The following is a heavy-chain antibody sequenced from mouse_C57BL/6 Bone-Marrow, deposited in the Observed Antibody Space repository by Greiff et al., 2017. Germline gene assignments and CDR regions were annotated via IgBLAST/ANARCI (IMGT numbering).Heavy chain of an antibody. CDR1: GYTFTSYG. D-gene: IGHD2-3*01. J-gene: IGHJ2*01. Sequence: VQLQESGAELARPGASVKLSCKASGYTFTSYGISWVKQRTGQGLEWIGEIYPRSGNTYYNEKFKGKATLTADKSSSTAYMELRSLTSEDAAVYFCARLRWLLRDYWGQGTTLTVSS. CDR3: ARLRWLLRDY. V-gene: IGHV1-81*01. CDR2: IYPRSGNT.